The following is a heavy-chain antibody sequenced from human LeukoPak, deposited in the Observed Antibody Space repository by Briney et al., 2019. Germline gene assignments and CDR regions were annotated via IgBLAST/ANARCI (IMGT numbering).Heavy chain of an antibody. CDR1: GFTVSDHH. V-gene: IGHV3-11*01. Sequence: PGGSLRLSCAASGFTVSDHHMSWIRQAPGKGLEWVSYFSGSGTTIYYADSVKGRFIISRDKARNSLHLQMNALRAEDTALYYCATALSNDAFDIWGQGTMVTVSS. D-gene: IGHD2-15*01. CDR3: ATALSNDAFDI. CDR2: FSGSGTTI. J-gene: IGHJ3*02.